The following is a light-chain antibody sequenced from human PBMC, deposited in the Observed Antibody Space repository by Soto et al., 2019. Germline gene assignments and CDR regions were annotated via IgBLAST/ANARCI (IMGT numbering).Light chain of an antibody. CDR3: QQRSNWPPYT. CDR1: QSVSSY. V-gene: IGKV3-11*01. J-gene: IGKJ2*01. Sequence: EIVLTQSPATLSLSPGERATLSCRASQSVSSYLAWYQQKPVQAPRLLIYDASNRATGIPARFSVSGSGTGFTLTISSLEPEDFAVYYCQQRSNWPPYTFGQGTKLEIK. CDR2: DAS.